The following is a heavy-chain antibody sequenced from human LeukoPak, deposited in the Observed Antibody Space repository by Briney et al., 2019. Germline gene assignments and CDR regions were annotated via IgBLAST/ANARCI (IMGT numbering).Heavy chain of an antibody. V-gene: IGHV3-7*01. CDR1: GFTFSRYW. CDR2: IKQDGSEK. CDR3: ASPFRIVVDV. J-gene: IGHJ2*01. D-gene: IGHD1-26*01. Sequence: PGGSLRLSCAASGFTFSRYWMTWVRQAPGMGLEWVANIKQDGSEKYYVDSVKGRFTISRDNAKNLLYLQMNSLRGEDTAVYYCASPFRIVVDVWGRGTLVTVSS.